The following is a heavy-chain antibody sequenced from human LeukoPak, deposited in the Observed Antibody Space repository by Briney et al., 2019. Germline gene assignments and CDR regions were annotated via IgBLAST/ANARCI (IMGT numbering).Heavy chain of an antibody. V-gene: IGHV1-18*01. CDR1: GYTFTSYG. J-gene: IGHJ4*02. D-gene: IGHD3-10*01. CDR3: ARDQWYYYGSGSYPPSDY. Sequence: ASVKVSCKASGYTFTSYGISWVRQAPGQGLEWMGWISAYNGNTNYVQKLQGRVTMTTDTSTSKAYMELRSLRSDDTAVYYCARDQWYYYGSGSYPPSDYWGQGTLVTVSS. CDR2: ISAYNGNT.